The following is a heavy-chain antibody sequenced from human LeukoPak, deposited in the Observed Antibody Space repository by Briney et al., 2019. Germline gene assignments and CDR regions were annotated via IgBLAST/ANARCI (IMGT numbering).Heavy chain of an antibody. CDR3: AKGYYDFWSGPPAYFDY. Sequence: GGSLRLSCAASRFTFSSYGMHWVRRAPGKGLEWVAVISYDGNNKYYADSVKGRFTISRDNSKNTLYLQMNSLRAEDTAVYYCAKGYYDFWSGPPAYFDYWGQGTLVTVSS. CDR1: RFTFSSYG. D-gene: IGHD3-3*01. CDR2: ISYDGNNK. V-gene: IGHV3-30*18. J-gene: IGHJ4*02.